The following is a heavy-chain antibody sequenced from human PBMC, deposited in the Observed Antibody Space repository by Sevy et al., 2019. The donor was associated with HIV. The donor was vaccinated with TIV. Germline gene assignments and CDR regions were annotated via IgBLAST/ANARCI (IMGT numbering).Heavy chain of an antibody. Sequence: GGSLRLSCAASGFTFSGSAMHWVRQASGKGLEWVSGISDSGDTTHYAESVKGRFTISRDNSKNTVSLQMSSLRAEDTAIYYCAKLPSTVMFREKGYWGQGTRVTVSS. CDR2: ISDSGDTT. CDR3: AKLPSTVMFREKGY. D-gene: IGHD3-10*01. J-gene: IGHJ4*02. V-gene: IGHV3-23*01. CDR1: GFTFSGSA.